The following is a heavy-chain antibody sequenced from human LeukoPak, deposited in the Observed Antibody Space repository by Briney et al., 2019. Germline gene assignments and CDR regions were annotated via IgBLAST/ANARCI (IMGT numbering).Heavy chain of an antibody. V-gene: IGHV4-31*03. CDR3: ARQPPGSGYQYRYYFDY. CDR2: IYFGGST. J-gene: IGHJ4*02. D-gene: IGHD3-22*01. CDR1: GGSVSSGGYY. Sequence: SETLSLTCTVSGGSVSSGGYYWNWIRQYPGRGLEWIGYIYFGGSTFYNPSFESRVFISLDTSKNQFSLRLSSVTAADTAIYYCARQPPGSGYQYRYYFDYWGQGTLVTVSS.